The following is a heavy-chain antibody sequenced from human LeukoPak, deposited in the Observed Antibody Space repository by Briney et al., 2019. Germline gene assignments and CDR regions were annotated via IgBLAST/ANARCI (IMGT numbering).Heavy chain of an antibody. Sequence: SETLSLTCSVSGGSISSHYWIWFRQPPGKGLEWIGHRHDSGSSNYNPSLKSRVTISIDTSENQFSLKLNSVTAADTADYYCARAPVVRGVFGWFDFWGQGVLVTVSS. CDR2: RHDSGSS. J-gene: IGHJ5*01. V-gene: IGHV4-59*11. D-gene: IGHD3-10*01. CDR1: GGSISSHY. CDR3: ARAPVVRGVFGWFDF.